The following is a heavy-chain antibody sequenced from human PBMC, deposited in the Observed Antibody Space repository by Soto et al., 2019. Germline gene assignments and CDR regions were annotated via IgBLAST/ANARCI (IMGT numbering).Heavy chain of an antibody. J-gene: IGHJ5*02. CDR2: INHSGST. D-gene: IGHD3-10*01. V-gene: IGHV4-34*01. CDR1: GGSFCGCY. Sequence: SESLSLTCAVYGGSFCGCYWSWIRQPPGKGLEWIGEINHSGSTNYNPSLKSRVTISVDTSKNQFSLRLSSVTAADTAVYYCARGKLSGSSTYWFDPWGQGALVTVSS. CDR3: ARGKLSGSSTYWFDP.